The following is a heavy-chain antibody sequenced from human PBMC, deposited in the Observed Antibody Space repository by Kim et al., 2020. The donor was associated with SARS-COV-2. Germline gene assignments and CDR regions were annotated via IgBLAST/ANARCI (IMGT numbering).Heavy chain of an antibody. CDR3: SGHLRWFDY. J-gene: IGHJ4*02. Sequence: SETLSLTCAVYGGSFSGYYWSWIRQPPGKGLEWIGEINHSGSTNYNPSLKSRVTISVDTSKNQFSLKLSSVTAADTAVYYCSGHLRWFDYWGQGTLVTVSS. D-gene: IGHD4-17*01. CDR2: INHSGST. V-gene: IGHV4-34*01. CDR1: GGSFSGYY.